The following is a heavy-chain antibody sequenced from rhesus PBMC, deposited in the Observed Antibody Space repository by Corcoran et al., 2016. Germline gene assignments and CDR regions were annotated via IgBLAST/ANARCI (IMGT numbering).Heavy chain of an antibody. CDR1: GGSISGNY. J-gene: IGHJ4*01. D-gene: IGHD1-20*01. CDR2: MSGRDGRT. V-gene: IGHV4-173*01. CDR3: VRGGGWNNVFNFDY. Sequence: QLQLQESGPGLVKPSETLSLTCAVSGGSISGNYWSWIRQTPGKGLEWIGRMSGRDGRTDYNPSVQSRVTISIDPSKNQFYLYLTSVTAADTAVYYCVRGGGWNNVFNFDYWGQGVLVTVSS.